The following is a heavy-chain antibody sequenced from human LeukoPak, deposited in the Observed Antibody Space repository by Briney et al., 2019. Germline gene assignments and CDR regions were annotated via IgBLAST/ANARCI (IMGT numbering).Heavy chain of an antibody. V-gene: IGHV4-59*01. CDR1: GGSISTYY. CDR3: AGDGGYQLPEYWFDP. Sequence: SETLSLTCTVSGGSISTYYWSWIRQPPGRGLEWIGYIFYTGNTNYNPSLKSRVTISVATSKNQFSLKLTSVTAADTAVYYCAGDGGYQLPEYWFDPWGQGTLVTVSS. J-gene: IGHJ5*02. D-gene: IGHD2-2*01. CDR2: IFYTGNT.